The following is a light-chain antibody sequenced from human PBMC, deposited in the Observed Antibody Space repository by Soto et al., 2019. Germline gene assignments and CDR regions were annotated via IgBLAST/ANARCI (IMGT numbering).Light chain of an antibody. J-gene: IGKJ5*01. V-gene: IGKV3-20*01. CDR1: QSVTTR. CDR3: QQYGGSPIT. CDR2: GAS. Sequence: IVLTQSPGTLSLSPGERVTLSCRASQSVTTRLAWYQHKPGQAPRLLMSGASSRASGVPVRFSGSGSVTDFTLTISRLEPEDFALYYCQQYGGSPITFGLGTRLEIK.